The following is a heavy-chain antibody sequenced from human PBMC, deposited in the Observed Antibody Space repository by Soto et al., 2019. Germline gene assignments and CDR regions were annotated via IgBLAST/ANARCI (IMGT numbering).Heavy chain of an antibody. J-gene: IGHJ6*02. V-gene: IGHV3-74*01. CDR2: INSDGSST. Sequence: GGSLRLSCAASGFTFSSYWMHWVRQAPGKGLVWVSRINSDGSSTSYADSVKGRFTISRDNAKNTLYLQMNSLRAEDTAVYYCARVYYYGSGSYYSYYGMDVWGQGTTVTVSS. CDR3: ARVYYYGSGSYYSYYGMDV. D-gene: IGHD3-10*01. CDR1: GFTFSSYW.